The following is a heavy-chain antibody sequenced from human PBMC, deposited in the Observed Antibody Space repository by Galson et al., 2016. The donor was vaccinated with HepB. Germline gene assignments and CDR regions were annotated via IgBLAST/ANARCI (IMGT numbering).Heavy chain of an antibody. CDR3: ATGPGHIEVLTASEEYFQY. J-gene: IGHJ1*01. Sequence: SLRLSCAASGFNLRIYGMHWVRQAPGKGLEWLAVIWFDGSSKHYADPVKGRFTVSRDNSTNMVYLQMSSLRAEDTAVYYCATGPGHIEVLTASEEYFQYWGQGTRVTVSS. CDR1: GFNLRIYG. CDR2: IWFDGSSK. D-gene: IGHD2-21*02. V-gene: IGHV3-33*01.